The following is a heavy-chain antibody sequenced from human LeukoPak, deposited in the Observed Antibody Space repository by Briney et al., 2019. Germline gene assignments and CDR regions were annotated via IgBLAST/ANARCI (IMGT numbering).Heavy chain of an antibody. CDR1: GGTFSSYA. Sequence: SVKVSCKASGGTFSSYAISWVRQAPGQGLEWMGGIIPIFGTANYAQKFQGRVTITADESTSTAYMELSRLRSEDTAVYYCAREDTEATRAFDPWGQGTLVTVSS. J-gene: IGHJ5*02. D-gene: IGHD2-8*02. V-gene: IGHV1-69*13. CDR2: IIPIFGTA. CDR3: AREDTEATRAFDP.